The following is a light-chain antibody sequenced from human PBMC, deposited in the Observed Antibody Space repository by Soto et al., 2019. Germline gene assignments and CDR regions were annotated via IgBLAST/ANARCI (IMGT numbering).Light chain of an antibody. CDR2: GNT. CDR3: QSYDNTLSGPIYV. CDR1: TSNIGAGYD. V-gene: IGLV1-40*01. J-gene: IGLJ1*01. Sequence: LTQPPSVSGALGQRVTISCTGITSNIGAGYDVHWYQLLPGRAPKLLIYGNTNRPSGVPDRFSGSKSATSASLAITGLQAEDEAIYYCQSYDNTLSGPIYVFGTGTKVTVL.